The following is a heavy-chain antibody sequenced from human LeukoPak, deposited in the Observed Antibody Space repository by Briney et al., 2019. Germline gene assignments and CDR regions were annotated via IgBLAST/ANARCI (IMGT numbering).Heavy chain of an antibody. CDR2: IYPGDSD. J-gene: IGHJ3*02. D-gene: IGHD6-19*01. V-gene: IGHV5-51*01. CDR3: ARQSSGWSYDGFEI. CDR1: TYNFTTYW. Sequence: GESLKIFCKGSTYNFTTYWIGWVRQMPVKGLEWMGSIYPGDSDNSPSFQGQVSISVDKSVRTAYLQWSSLKASDTAMYYCARQSSGWSYDGFEIWGQGTLVTVSS.